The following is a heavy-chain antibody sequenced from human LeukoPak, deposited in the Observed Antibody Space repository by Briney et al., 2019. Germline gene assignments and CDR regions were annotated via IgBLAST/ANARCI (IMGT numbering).Heavy chain of an antibody. V-gene: IGHV4-30-4*01. CDR1: GGSISSGDYY. CDR2: IYYSGST. D-gene: IGHD4-17*01. Sequence: EPSETLSLTCTVSGGSISSGDYYWSWIRQPPGKGLEWIGYIYYSGSTYYNPSLKSRVTISVDTSKNQFSLKLSSVTAVDTAVYYCARDHGDYVSWFDPWGQGTLVTVSS. J-gene: IGHJ5*02. CDR3: ARDHGDYVSWFDP.